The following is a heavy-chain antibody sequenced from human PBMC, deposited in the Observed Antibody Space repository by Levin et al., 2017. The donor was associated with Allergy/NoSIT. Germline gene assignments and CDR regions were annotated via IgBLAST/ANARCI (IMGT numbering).Heavy chain of an antibody. J-gene: IGHJ4*02. D-gene: IGHD3-22*01. CDR1: GFTFSSYA. CDR3: AKTKTYYYDSSDRKKWWYFDY. Sequence: TGGSLRLSCAASGFTFSSYAMSWVRQAPGKGLEWVSAISGSGGSTYYADSVKGRFTISRDNSKNTLYLQMNSLRAEDTAVYYCAKTKTYYYDSSDRKKWWYFDYWGQGTLVTVSS. CDR2: ISGSGGST. V-gene: IGHV3-23*01.